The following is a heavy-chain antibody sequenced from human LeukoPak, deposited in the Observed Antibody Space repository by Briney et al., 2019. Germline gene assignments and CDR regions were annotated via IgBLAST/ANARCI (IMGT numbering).Heavy chain of an antibody. V-gene: IGHV3-23*01. Sequence: GGSLRLSCAASGFTFSSYAMSWVRQAPGKGLEWVSVISGSGGSTYYADSVKSRFTISRDNSKNTLYLQMNSLRAEDTAIYYCAKGLVYLKEGWFDPWGQGTLVTVSS. D-gene: IGHD2-8*01. CDR1: GFTFSSYA. CDR2: ISGSGGST. J-gene: IGHJ5*02. CDR3: AKGLVYLKEGWFDP.